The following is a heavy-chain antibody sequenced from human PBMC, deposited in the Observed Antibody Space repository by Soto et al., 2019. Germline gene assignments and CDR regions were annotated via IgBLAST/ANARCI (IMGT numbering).Heavy chain of an antibody. Sequence: ASVKVSCKTSGYSFSSYAFHWVRQAPGQRLEWLGRINGGNGKTKYSQKFQGRVTIARDPSARTSYMELNSLTSEDTAVYYCARGRSVAATGTGHGLYGMDVWGQGTTVTVYS. J-gene: IGHJ6*02. CDR3: ARGRSVAATGTGHGLYGMDV. CDR2: INGGNGKT. D-gene: IGHD6-6*01. CDR1: GYSFSSYA. V-gene: IGHV1-3*01.